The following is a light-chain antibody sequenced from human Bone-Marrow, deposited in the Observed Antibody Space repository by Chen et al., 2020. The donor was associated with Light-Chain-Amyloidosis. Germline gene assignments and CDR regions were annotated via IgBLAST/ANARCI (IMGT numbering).Light chain of an antibody. CDR3: QTGGSGPWV. CDR2: LNSDGSH. CDR1: SGHGRYA. V-gene: IGLV4-69*01. Sequence: QLVLTQSPSASASLGASVTLTCTLSSGHGRYAIAWHQQQPEKGPRYVMKLNSDGSHDQGGGIPDRSAGSGAGAERSLTISSRRSGEEGDCRWQTGGSGPWVFGGGTKLTVL. J-gene: IGLJ3*02.